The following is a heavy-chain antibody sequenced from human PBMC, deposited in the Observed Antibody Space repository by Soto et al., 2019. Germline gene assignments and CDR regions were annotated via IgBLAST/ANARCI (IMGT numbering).Heavy chain of an antibody. CDR3: ARPGYSNYGAGVDG. Sequence: EVQLVESGGGLVQPGGSLRLSCAASGFTFSVYWMHWVRQAPGKGLVWVSRIDSDGSTTSYADSVKGRFTISRDNAKSTLYLQMNSLRADDTAVYYCARPGYSNYGAGVDGWGQRPTVTASS. CDR2: IDSDGSTT. CDR1: GFTFSVYW. J-gene: IGHJ6*02. D-gene: IGHD4-4*01. V-gene: IGHV3-74*01.